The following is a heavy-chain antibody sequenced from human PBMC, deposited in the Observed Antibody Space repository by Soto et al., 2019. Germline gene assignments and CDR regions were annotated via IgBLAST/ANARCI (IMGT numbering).Heavy chain of an antibody. V-gene: IGHV1-18*01. CDR3: ARSGSSWNLREFDH. CDR1: AYTFTNYG. D-gene: IGHD6-13*01. CDR2: ISAYNGNI. Sequence: ASVKVSCKASAYTFTNYGISWVRQAPGQGLEWMGWISAYNGNINYAQKFRGRVTMTTDTSTSSAYLEVRSLRSDDTAVYYCARSGSSWNLREFDHWGQGTLVTVSS. J-gene: IGHJ4*02.